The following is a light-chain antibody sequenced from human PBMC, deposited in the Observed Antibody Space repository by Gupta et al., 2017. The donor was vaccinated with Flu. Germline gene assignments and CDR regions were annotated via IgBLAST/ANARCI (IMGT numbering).Light chain of an antibody. J-gene: IGLJ3*02. CDR3: QSYDSSLHAVV. V-gene: IGLV1-40*01. CDR1: SSNIGENYD. Sequence: NSCTGSSSNIGENYDVNWYHQVPGASPKLLIYGDTNRPSGVPARFSGSKSGTSASLDITGLQAEDEADYYCQSYDSSLHAVVFGGGTKLTVL. CDR2: GDT.